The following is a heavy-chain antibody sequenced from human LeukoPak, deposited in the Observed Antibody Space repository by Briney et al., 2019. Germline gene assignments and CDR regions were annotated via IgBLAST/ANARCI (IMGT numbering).Heavy chain of an antibody. D-gene: IGHD2-2*01. CDR1: EFTFSSYS. CDR2: ISSSSNI. J-gene: IGHJ3*02. V-gene: IGHV3-21*01. Sequence: GGSLRLSCAASEFTFSSYSMNWVRQAPGKGLEWVSSISSSSNIYYADSVKGRFAISRDNAKNALYLQMNSLRAEDTAVYYCTRVGYCATTSCRTAFDIWGQGTMVTVSS. CDR3: TRVGYCATTSCRTAFDI.